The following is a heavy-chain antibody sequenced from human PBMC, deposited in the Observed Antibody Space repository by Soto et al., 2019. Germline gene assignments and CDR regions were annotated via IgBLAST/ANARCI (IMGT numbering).Heavy chain of an antibody. CDR1: GYTFTGYY. V-gene: IGHV1-2*04. CDR2: INPNSGGT. CDR3: AREGVGARGGIDY. Sequence: ASVKVSCKASGYTFTGYYMHWVRQAPGQGLEWMGWINPNSGGTNYAQKFQGWVTMTRDTSISTAYMELSRLRSDDTAVYYCAREGVGARGGIDYWGKGTLVTVSS. J-gene: IGHJ4*02. D-gene: IGHD1-26*01.